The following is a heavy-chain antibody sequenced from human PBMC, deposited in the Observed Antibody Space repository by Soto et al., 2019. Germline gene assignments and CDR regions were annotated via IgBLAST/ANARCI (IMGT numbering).Heavy chain of an antibody. D-gene: IGHD3-10*01. J-gene: IGHJ4*02. Sequence: GGSLRLSCEASGFTFSRYWMHWVRQAPGKGLVWVSRINIDGSITNYADSVKDRFTISRDSAKNTLYLQMNSLRVEDTAVYRCARGGSGSPMAHDHWGEGXLVTVYS. CDR1: GFTFSRYW. CDR2: INIDGSIT. V-gene: IGHV3-74*01. CDR3: ARGGSGSPMAHDH.